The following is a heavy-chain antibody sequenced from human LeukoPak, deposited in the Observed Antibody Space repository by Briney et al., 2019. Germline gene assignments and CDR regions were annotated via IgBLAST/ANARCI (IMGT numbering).Heavy chain of an antibody. J-gene: IGHJ3*02. V-gene: IGHV1-24*01. CDR1: GYTLTELS. Sequence: ASVKVSCKVSGYTLTELSMHWVRQAPGKGLEWMGGFDPEDGETIYAQKFQGRVTMTEDTSTDTAYMELSSLRSEDTAVYYCAILSIWFGGNAFDIWGQGTMVTVSS. D-gene: IGHD3-10*01. CDR3: AILSIWFGGNAFDI. CDR2: FDPEDGET.